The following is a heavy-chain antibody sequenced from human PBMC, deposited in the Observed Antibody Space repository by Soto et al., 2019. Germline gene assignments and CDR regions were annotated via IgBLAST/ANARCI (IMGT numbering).Heavy chain of an antibody. J-gene: IGHJ4*02. CDR1: GFTFSSYA. D-gene: IGHD4-17*01. CDR3: ARAGGTTVTGLWHFDS. V-gene: IGHV3-23*01. CDR2: ISGNGADT. Sequence: DVQLLESGGGLVQPGGSVRLSCAASGFTFSSYAMSWVRQAPGKGLEWVSAISGNGADTSYADSVRGRFTISRDNSKDTLFLQMNSLRAEDTAVYYCARAGGTTVTGLWHFDSWGQGTLVTVSS.